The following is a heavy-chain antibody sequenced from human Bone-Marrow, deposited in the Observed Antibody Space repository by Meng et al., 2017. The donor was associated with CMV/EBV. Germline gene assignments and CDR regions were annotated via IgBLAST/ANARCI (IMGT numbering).Heavy chain of an antibody. CDR3: ARARHIAVYYFDY. D-gene: IGHD6-19*01. V-gene: IGHV1-46*01. J-gene: IGHJ4*02. CDR1: GYTFTSYY. Sequence: ASVKVSXKASGYTFTSYYMHWVRQAPGQGLEWMGIINPSGGSTSYAQKFQGRVTMTRDTSTSTVHMELSSLRSEDTAVYYCARARHIAVYYFDYWGQGTLVTVSS. CDR2: INPSGGST.